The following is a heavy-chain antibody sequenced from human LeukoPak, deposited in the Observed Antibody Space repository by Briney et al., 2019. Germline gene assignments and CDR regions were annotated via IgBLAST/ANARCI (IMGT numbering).Heavy chain of an antibody. V-gene: IGHV1-2*02. CDR3: ARLPPSDSSSWYYFDY. J-gene: IGHJ4*02. CDR2: INPNSGGT. CDR1: GYTFTGYY. D-gene: IGHD6-13*01. Sequence: ASVKVPCKASGYTFTGYYMHWVRQAPGQGLEWMGWINPNSGGTNYAQKFQGRVTMTRDTSISTAYMELSRLRSDDTAVYYCARLPPSDSSSWYYFDYWGQGALVTVSS.